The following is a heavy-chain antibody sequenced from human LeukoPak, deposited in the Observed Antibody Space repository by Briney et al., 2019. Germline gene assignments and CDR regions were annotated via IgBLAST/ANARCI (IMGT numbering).Heavy chain of an antibody. J-gene: IGHJ6*02. D-gene: IGHD5-18*01. CDR1: GFTFSSYS. CDR3: ARGGYSYGYYYYYGTDV. Sequence: GGSLRLSCAASGFTFSSYSMNWVRQAPGKGLEWVSYISSSSSTIYYADSVKGRFTISRDNAKNSLYLQMSSLRDEDTAVYYCARGGYSYGYYYYYGTDVWGQGTTVTVSS. CDR2: ISSSSSTI. V-gene: IGHV3-48*02.